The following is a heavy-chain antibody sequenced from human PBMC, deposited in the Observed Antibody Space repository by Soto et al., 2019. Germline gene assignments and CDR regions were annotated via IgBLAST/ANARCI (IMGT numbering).Heavy chain of an antibody. J-gene: IGHJ6*02. CDR1: GGTFSSYA. D-gene: IGHD5-18*01. CDR2: IIPIFGTA. V-gene: IGHV1-69*13. Sequence: AASVKVSCKASGGTFSSYAISWVRQAPGQGLEWMGGIIPIFGTANYAQKFQGRVTITADESTSTAYMELSSLRSEDTAVYYCARDAAMVRYYYYGMDVWGQGTTVTVSS. CDR3: ARDAAMVRYYYYGMDV.